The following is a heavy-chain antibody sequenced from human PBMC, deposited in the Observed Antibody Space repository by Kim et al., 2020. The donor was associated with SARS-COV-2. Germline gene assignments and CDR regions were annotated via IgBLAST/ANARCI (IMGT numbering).Heavy chain of an antibody. CDR2: IYYSGST. V-gene: IGHV4-31*03. CDR3: ATSGSYNSHWFDP. D-gene: IGHD1-26*01. Sequence: SETLSLTCTVSGGSISSGGYYWSWIRQHPGKGLEWIGYIYYSGSTYYNPSLKSRVTISVDTSKNQFSLKLSSVTAADTAVYYCATSGSYNSHWFDPWGQGTLVTVSS. J-gene: IGHJ5*02. CDR1: GGSISSGGYY.